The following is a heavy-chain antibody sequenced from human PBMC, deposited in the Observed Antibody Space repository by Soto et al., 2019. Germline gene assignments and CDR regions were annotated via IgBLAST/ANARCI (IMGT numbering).Heavy chain of an antibody. Sequence: QLQLQESGPGLVKPSETLSLTCTVSGGSVSSSNYYWGWIRQSPGKGLEWIGSIYYSGSTYYNPSLESRVPISVDKSKNPFSLKVISVTAADTAVYYCARLEGLATISYYFDYWGQGTLVTVSS. CDR1: GGSVSSSNYY. V-gene: IGHV4-39*01. J-gene: IGHJ4*02. CDR3: ARLEGLATISYYFDY. CDR2: IYYSGST. D-gene: IGHD3-9*01.